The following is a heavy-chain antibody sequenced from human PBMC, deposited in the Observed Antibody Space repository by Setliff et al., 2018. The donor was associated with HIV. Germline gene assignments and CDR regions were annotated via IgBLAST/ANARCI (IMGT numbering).Heavy chain of an antibody. D-gene: IGHD3-10*01. CDR3: ARSLYYHGSGRSYFDY. J-gene: IGHJ4*02. CDR1: GGSISSYY. V-gene: IGHV4-59*01. Sequence: ETLSLTCTVSGGSISSYYWSWIRQPPGKGLEWIGYIYYTGSTNYNPSLRSRVTISVDTSKNQFSLKLSSVTAADTAVYYCARSLYYHGSGRSYFDYWGQGTLVTVSS. CDR2: IYYTGST.